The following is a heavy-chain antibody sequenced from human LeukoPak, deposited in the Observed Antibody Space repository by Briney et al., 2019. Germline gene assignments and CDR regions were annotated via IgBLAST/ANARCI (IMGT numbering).Heavy chain of an antibody. J-gene: IGHJ3*02. Sequence: GGSLRLSCAASGFTFSSYWMSWVRQAPGKGLEWVANIKQDGREKYYVDSVKGRFTISRDNAKNSLHLQMNSLRAEDTAVYYCARSMIVVVITDDAFDIWGQGTMVTVSS. V-gene: IGHV3-7*01. CDR1: GFTFSSYW. D-gene: IGHD3-22*01. CDR2: IKQDGREK. CDR3: ARSMIVVVITDDAFDI.